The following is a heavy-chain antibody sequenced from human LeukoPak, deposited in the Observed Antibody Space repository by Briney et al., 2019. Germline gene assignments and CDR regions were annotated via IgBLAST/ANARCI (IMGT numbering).Heavy chain of an antibody. D-gene: IGHD1-26*01. V-gene: IGHV1-18*01. J-gene: IGHJ4*02. CDR2: ISPNNENT. CDR1: GSTFSGCG. Sequence: ASVKLSCKASGSTFSGCGINWVRQAPGQGLEWMGWISPNNENTNYAQKFQDRVTMTTDTSTSTTYMELTRLTSDDSAIYYCARSSEWGLLAVRTFYFDSWAREPWSPSPQ. CDR3: ARSSEWGLLAVRTFYFDS.